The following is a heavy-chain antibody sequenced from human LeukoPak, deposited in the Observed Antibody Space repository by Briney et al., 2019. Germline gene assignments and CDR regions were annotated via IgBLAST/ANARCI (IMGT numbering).Heavy chain of an antibody. CDR3: AHSRLLWFGESSFDY. J-gene: IGHJ4*02. V-gene: IGHV2-5*02. Sequence: SGPTLVNPTQTLTLTCTFSGFPLSTSGVGVGWIRQPPGKALEWLTLIYWDDDKRYSPSLKSRLTITKDTSKNQVVLTMTNMDPVDTATYYRAHSRLLWFGESSFDYWGQGTLVTVSS. CDR1: GFPLSTSGVG. D-gene: IGHD3-10*01. CDR2: IYWDDDK.